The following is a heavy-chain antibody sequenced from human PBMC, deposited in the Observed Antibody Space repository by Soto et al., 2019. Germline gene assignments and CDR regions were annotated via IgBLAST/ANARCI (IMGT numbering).Heavy chain of an antibody. CDR1: GFTFSSYW. D-gene: IGHD2-15*01. CDR2: INSDGSST. CDR3: VRTSLVVAAATREDY. V-gene: IGHV3-74*01. Sequence: EVQLVESGGGLVQPGGSLRLSCAASGFTFSSYWMHWVRHAPGKGLVWVSRINSDGSSTSYADSVKGRSTISRDNAKNTLYLQMNSLRAEDTAVYYCVRTSLVVAAATREDYWGQGTLVTVSS. J-gene: IGHJ4*02.